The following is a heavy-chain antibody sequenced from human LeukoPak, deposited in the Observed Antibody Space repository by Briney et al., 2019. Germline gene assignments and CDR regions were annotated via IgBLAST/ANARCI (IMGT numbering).Heavy chain of an antibody. J-gene: IGHJ3*02. D-gene: IGHD1-7*01. CDR3: AKTTRASIRSAFDI. Sequence: SETLSLTCTVSGGPITTSSYYWGWVRQPPGKGLEWIGCTSHSGTTFYSPSLRSRVSISVDTSNSQFSLKLSSMTATDTAVYYCAKTTRASIRSAFDIWGQGTLVTVSS. CDR1: GGPITTSSYY. V-gene: IGHV4-39*01. CDR2: TSHSGTT.